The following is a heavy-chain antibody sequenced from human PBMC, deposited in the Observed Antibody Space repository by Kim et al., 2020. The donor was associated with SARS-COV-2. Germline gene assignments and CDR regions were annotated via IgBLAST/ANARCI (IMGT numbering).Heavy chain of an antibody. Sequence: GGSLRLSCAASGFTFSDHYMDWVRQAPGKGLEWVGRARNKAKSYTTEYAASVKGRFTISRDDSKYSLYLQMNSLKTEDTALYYCARGGSSSSYYYGLDVWGQGTTVTVSS. CDR2: ARNKAKSYTT. V-gene: IGHV3-72*01. J-gene: IGHJ6*02. CDR3: ARGGSSSSYYYGLDV. D-gene: IGHD6-13*01. CDR1: GFTFSDHY.